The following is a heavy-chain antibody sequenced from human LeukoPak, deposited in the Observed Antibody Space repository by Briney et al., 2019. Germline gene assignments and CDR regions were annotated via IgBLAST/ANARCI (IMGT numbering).Heavy chain of an antibody. J-gene: IGHJ6*03. D-gene: IGHD2-15*01. Sequence: TGGSLRLSCAASGFTFDDYGMSWVRQAPGKGLEWVSGINWNGGSTGYADSVKGRFTISRDNAKNSLYLQMNSLRAEDTALYYCARDRYCSGGSCYFTGDYYYYMDVWGKGTTVTVSS. CDR2: INWNGGST. CDR3: ARDRYCSGGSCYFTGDYYYYMDV. V-gene: IGHV3-20*04. CDR1: GFTFDDYG.